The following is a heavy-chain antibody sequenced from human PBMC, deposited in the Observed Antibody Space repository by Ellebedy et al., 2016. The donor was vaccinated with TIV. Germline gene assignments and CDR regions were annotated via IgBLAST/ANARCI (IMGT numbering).Heavy chain of an antibody. Sequence: ASVKVSCKASGGTFSSYAISWVRQAPGQGLEWMGGIIPIFGTANYAQKFQGRVTITADKSTSTAYMELSRLRSDDTAVYYCARGLAVAGTSHYWGQGTLVTVSS. J-gene: IGHJ4*02. V-gene: IGHV1-69*06. CDR2: IIPIFGTA. D-gene: IGHD6-19*01. CDR1: GGTFSSYA. CDR3: ARGLAVAGTSHY.